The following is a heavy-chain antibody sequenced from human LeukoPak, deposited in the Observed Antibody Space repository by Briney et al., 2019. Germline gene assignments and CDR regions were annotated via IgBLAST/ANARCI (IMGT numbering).Heavy chain of an antibody. CDR3: ATYQGYNYGPFDY. J-gene: IGHJ4*02. V-gene: IGHV3-7*05. D-gene: IGHD5-18*01. CDR1: GLTFSSYW. Sequence: PGGSLRLSCAASGLTFSSYWMSWVRQAPGRGLEWVANIKYDGSEEYYVDSVKGRFTISRDNAKNSLYLRMNSLRAEDTAVYYCATYQGYNYGPFDYWGQGALVTVSS. CDR2: IKYDGSEE.